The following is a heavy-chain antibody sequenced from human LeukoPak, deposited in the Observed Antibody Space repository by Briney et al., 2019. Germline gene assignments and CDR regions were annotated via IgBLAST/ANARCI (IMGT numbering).Heavy chain of an antibody. D-gene: IGHD5-18*01. J-gene: IGHJ4*02. CDR3: ARYTAMALALDY. V-gene: IGHV4-59*08. CDR1: GGSISGTYY. Sequence: SETLSLTCTVSGGSISGTYYWSWIRQPPGKGLEWIGYIYYTGTTDSNPSLKSRVTISLDTSKNQFSLNLSSVTAADTAVYYCARYTAMALALDYWGQGTLVTVSS. CDR2: IYYTGTT.